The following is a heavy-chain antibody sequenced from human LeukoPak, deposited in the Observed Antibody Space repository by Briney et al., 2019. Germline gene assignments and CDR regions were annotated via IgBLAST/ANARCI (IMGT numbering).Heavy chain of an antibody. CDR3: ARGPFTVITFGGVRGY. V-gene: IGHV3-7*03. CDR2: IKEDGSEK. J-gene: IGHJ4*02. CDR1: GFTFSSYS. D-gene: IGHD3-16*01. Sequence: PGGSLRLSCAASGFTFSSYSMNWVRQAPGKGLEWVANIKEDGSEKYYVDSVEGRFTISRDNAKNSLYLQMNSLRAEDTAVYYCARGPFTVITFGGVRGYWGQGTLVTVSS.